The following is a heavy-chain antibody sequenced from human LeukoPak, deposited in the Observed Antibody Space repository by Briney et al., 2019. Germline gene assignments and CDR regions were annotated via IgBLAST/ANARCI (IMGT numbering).Heavy chain of an antibody. CDR3: ARDRNIAVAPTDFDY. D-gene: IGHD6-19*01. CDR1: GYTFTSYG. V-gene: IGHV1-18*01. CDR2: ISAYNGNT. Sequence: ASVKVSCKASGYTFTSYGISWVRQAPGQGLEWMGWISAYNGNTNYAQKLQGRVTMTTDTSTSTAYMELRSLRSDDTAVYYCARDRNIAVAPTDFDYWGQGTLVTVSS. J-gene: IGHJ4*02.